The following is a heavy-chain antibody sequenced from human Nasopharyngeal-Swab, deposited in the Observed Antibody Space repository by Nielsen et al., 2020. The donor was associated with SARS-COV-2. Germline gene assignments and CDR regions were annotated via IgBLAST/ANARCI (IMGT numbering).Heavy chain of an antibody. J-gene: IGHJ4*02. Sequence: ASVKVSCKASGYTFTSYYMHWVRQAPGQGLEWMGIINPSGGSTSYAQKFQGRVTMTRDTSTSTVYMGLSSLRFEDTAVYYCARDQASIAAMAYWGQGTLVTVSS. D-gene: IGHD6-13*01. CDR2: INPSGGST. V-gene: IGHV1-46*01. CDR3: ARDQASIAAMAY. CDR1: GYTFTSYY.